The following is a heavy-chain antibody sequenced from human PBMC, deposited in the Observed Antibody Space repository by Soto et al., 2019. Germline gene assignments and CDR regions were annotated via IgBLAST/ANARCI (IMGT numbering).Heavy chain of an antibody. Sequence: GGSLRLSCAASGFTVSSNYMSWVRQAPGKGLEWVSVIYSGGSTYYADSVKGRFTISRDNSKNTLYLQMNSLRAEDTAVYYCARGYRSGWYDNWFDSWGQGTLVTVSS. CDR3: ARGYRSGWYDNWFDS. CDR1: GFTVSSNY. V-gene: IGHV3-66*01. J-gene: IGHJ5*01. CDR2: IYSGGST. D-gene: IGHD6-19*01.